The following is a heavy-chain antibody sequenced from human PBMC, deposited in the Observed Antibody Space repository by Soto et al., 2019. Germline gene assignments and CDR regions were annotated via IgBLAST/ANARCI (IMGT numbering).Heavy chain of an antibody. CDR1: GYTFTSYY. Sequence: ASVKVSCKASGYTFTSYYMHWVRQAPGQWLEWMGIINPSGGSTSYAQKFQGRVTMTRDTSTSTVYMELSSLRSEDAAVYYCARDSVFVAARNPGDYWGQGTLVTSPQ. CDR3: ARDSVFVAARNPGDY. CDR2: INPSGGST. D-gene: IGHD6-6*01. V-gene: IGHV1-46*03. J-gene: IGHJ4*02.